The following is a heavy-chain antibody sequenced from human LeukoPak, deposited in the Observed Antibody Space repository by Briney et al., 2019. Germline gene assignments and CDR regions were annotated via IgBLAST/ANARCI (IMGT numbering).Heavy chain of an antibody. CDR1: GGSFSGYY. D-gene: IGHD5-18*01. CDR2: INHSGST. V-gene: IGHV4-34*01. CDR3: ARGTWIQLWLGYNWFDP. J-gene: IGHJ5*02. Sequence: SETLSLTCAVYGGSFSGYYWSWIRQPPVKGLEWIGEINHSGSTNYNPSLKSRVTISVDTSKNQFSLKLSSVTAADTAVYYCARGTWIQLWLGYNWFDPWGQGTLVTVSS.